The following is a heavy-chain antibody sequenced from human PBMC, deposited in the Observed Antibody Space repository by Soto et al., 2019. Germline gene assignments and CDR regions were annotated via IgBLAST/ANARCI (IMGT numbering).Heavy chain of an antibody. V-gene: IGHV4-31*03. CDR3: ARDTGYVGATVYWFDP. D-gene: IGHD1-26*01. CDR1: GGSISSGGYY. Sequence: QVQLQESGPGLVKPSQTLSLTCTVSGGSISSGGYYWSWIRQHPGKGLEWIGYIYYSGSTYYNPSLKSRVTISVDTSKNLFSLKLSSVTAADTAVYYCARDTGYVGATVYWFDPWGQGTLVTVSS. J-gene: IGHJ5*02. CDR2: IYYSGST.